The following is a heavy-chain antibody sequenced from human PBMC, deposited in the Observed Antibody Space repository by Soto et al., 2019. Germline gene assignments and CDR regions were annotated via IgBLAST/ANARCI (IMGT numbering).Heavy chain of an antibody. V-gene: IGHV3-13*01. Sequence: EVQLVESGGDLVQPGGSLRLSCAASGFTFSSYDMQWVRQVTGKGLEWVSSIGKGCDTYYAGSVKGRFTISRENAKNSLYLQMSSLRAGDTAVYYCVRDPAGHGMDVWGQGTTVTVSS. CDR3: VRDPAGHGMDV. CDR2: IGKGCDT. J-gene: IGHJ6*02. CDR1: GFTFSSYD. D-gene: IGHD3-10*01.